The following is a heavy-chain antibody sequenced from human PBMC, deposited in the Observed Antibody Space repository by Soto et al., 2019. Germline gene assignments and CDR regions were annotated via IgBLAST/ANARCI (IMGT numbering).Heavy chain of an antibody. J-gene: IGHJ6*02. D-gene: IGHD2-2*01. CDR1: AFTFSRFA. CDR2: ISFDWSKI. V-gene: IGHV3-30*18. Sequence: GGSLRLSCEASAFTFSRFAMHGVRQAPGKGLEWAALISFDWSKIFYTHSVKDRFTISRDNSKNTLFLQMNNLRAEDTAVYYCAKDVRVIVPIEKLNLFYYYGMDVWGQGATVTVSS. CDR3: AKDVRVIVPIEKLNLFYYYGMDV.